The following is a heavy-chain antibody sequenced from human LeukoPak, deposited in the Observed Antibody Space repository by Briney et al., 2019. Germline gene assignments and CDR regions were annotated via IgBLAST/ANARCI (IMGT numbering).Heavy chain of an antibody. CDR1: GGSISSGDYY. Sequence: SETLSLTCTVSGGSISSGDYYWSWIRRPPGKGLEWIGYIYYSGSTYYNPSLKSRVTISVDTSKNQFSLKLSSVTAADTAVYYCARGYCSGGSCYSDWFDPWGQGTLVTVSS. V-gene: IGHV4-30-4*01. CDR3: ARGYCSGGSCYSDWFDP. J-gene: IGHJ5*02. D-gene: IGHD2-15*01. CDR2: IYYSGST.